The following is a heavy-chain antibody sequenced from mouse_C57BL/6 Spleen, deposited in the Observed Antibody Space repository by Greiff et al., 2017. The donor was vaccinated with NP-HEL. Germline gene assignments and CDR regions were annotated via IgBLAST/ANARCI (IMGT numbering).Heavy chain of an antibody. Sequence: EVKLEESGPGLVKPSQSLSLTCSVTGYSITSGYYWIWIRQFPGNKLEWMGYISYDGSNNYNPSLKNRISITRDTSKNQFFLKLNSVTTEDTATYYCAREITTVVAFDYWGQGTTLTVSS. J-gene: IGHJ2*01. D-gene: IGHD1-1*01. CDR2: ISYDGSN. CDR3: AREITTVVAFDY. V-gene: IGHV3-6*01. CDR1: GYSITSGYY.